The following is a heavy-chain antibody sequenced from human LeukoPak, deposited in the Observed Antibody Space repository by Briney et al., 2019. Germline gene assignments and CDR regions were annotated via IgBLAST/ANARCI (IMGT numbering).Heavy chain of an antibody. CDR3: ARGRMDDFWSGYYAFWDPSYAFDI. J-gene: IGHJ3*02. V-gene: IGHV4-34*01. D-gene: IGHD3-3*01. CDR1: GGSFSGYY. CDR2: INHSGST. Sequence: SETLSLTCAVYGGSFSGYYWSWVRQPPGKGPEWIGEINHSGSTNYNPSLKSRVTISVDTSKNQFSLKLSSVTAADTAVYYCARGRMDDFWSGYYAFWDPSYAFDIWGQGTMVTVSS.